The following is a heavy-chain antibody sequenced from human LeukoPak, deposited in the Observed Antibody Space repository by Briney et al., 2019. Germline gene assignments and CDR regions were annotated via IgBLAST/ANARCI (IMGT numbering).Heavy chain of an antibody. CDR1: GFTFSRDW. Sequence: GGSLRLSCAASGFTFSRDWMHWVRQAPGRGLVWVSRISDDGSITTYADSVQGRFTISRDNAKSTVFLQMSSLRAEDTAVYYCARDRDGSIWHLLNFMDVWGKGTTVTVSS. V-gene: IGHV3-74*03. J-gene: IGHJ6*03. CDR3: ARDRDGSIWHLLNFMDV. CDR2: ISDDGSIT. D-gene: IGHD6-13*01.